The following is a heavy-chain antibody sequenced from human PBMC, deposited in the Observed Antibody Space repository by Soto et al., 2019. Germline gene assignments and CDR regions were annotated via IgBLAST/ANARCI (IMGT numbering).Heavy chain of an antibody. J-gene: IGHJ6*02. CDR3: ARDHSVVVVVAAASYGMHV. Sequence: VGSLRLSCAASVFTFSSYSMNCVRHSPGKWLEWVSSISSSSSYVYYADSVKGRFTISRDNAKNSLYLQMNSLRAEDTAVYYCARDHSVVVVVAAASYGMHVWGQATTVTLSS. V-gene: IGHV3-21*01. CDR1: VFTFSSYS. D-gene: IGHD2-15*01. CDR2: ISSSSSYV.